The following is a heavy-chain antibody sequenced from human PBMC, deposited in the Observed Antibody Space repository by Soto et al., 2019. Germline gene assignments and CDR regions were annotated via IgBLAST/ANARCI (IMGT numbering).Heavy chain of an antibody. Sequence: GSMRLPCAASGFTFSSHWMHWIRQAPGKGLVWVSRINSDGSSTSYADSVKGRFTISRDNAKNTLYLQKNSLRAEDTAVYYCGRFICSGWSGYWGQGTLVTVSS. D-gene: IGHD6-19*01. CDR1: GFTFSSHW. CDR2: INSDGSST. J-gene: IGHJ4*02. CDR3: GRFICSGWSGY. V-gene: IGHV3-74*01.